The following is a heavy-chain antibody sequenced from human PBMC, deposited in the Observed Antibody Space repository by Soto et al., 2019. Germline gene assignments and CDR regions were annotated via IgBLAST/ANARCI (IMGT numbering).Heavy chain of an antibody. J-gene: IGHJ6*02. V-gene: IGHV1-3*04. Sequence: AKVYCQSHGNSFTAYDTHFVRQAPGHRLERIGSINTGNGNTKYSEKFQGKVTITRYTSASTAYMGLSSLRSGETAVYYCASGGRSGWLAGYYYYYGKDAWVQGSTVT. CDR2: INTGNGNT. CDR3: ASGGRSGWLAGYYYYYGKDA. D-gene: IGHD6-19*01. CDR1: GNSFTAYD.